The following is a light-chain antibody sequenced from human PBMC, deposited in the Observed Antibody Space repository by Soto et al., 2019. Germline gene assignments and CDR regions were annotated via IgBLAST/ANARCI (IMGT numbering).Light chain of an antibody. J-gene: IGKJ5*01. Sequence: DIQMTQSQSSLSGSVGDRVTITCRVSQSISSYLNWYQQKPGKAPKLLIYAASSLQSGVPSRFSGSGSGTDFTLTISSLQPEDFATYYCQQSYSTPITFGQGTRLEIK. CDR2: AAS. CDR3: QQSYSTPIT. CDR1: QSISSY. V-gene: IGKV1-39*01.